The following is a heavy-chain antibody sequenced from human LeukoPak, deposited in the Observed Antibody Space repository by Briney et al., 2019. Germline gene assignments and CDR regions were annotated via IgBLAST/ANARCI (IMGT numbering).Heavy chain of an antibody. J-gene: IGHJ4*02. CDR1: GGSIGSTSYY. CDR3: AKDQGTVSN. Sequence: ETLSLTCSVSGGSIGSTSYYWGWIRQPPGKGLEWVSGISGSGGSTDYADSVKGRFTISRDNSKNTLYLQMNSLRAEDTAVYYCAKDQGTVSNWGQGTLVTVSS. V-gene: IGHV3-23*01. D-gene: IGHD4-17*01. CDR2: ISGSGGST.